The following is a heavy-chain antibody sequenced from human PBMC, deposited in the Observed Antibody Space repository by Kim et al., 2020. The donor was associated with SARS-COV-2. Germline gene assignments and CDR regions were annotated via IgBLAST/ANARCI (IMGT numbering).Heavy chain of an antibody. J-gene: IGHJ4*02. D-gene: IGHD3-22*01. V-gene: IGHV4-34*01. Sequence: SETLSLTCAVYGGSFSGYYWSWIRQPPGKGLEWIGEINHSGSTNYNPSLKSRVTISVDTSKNQFSLKLSSVTAADTAVYYCARGQGSWYYYDSSGPSDYWGQGTLVTVSS. CDR3: ARGQGSWYYYDSSGPSDY. CDR1: GGSFSGYY. CDR2: INHSGST.